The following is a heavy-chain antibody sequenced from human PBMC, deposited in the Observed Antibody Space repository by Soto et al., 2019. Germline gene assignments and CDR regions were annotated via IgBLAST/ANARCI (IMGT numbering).Heavy chain of an antibody. CDR1: GFTFSSYG. V-gene: IGHV3-33*01. CDR3: ARASELVWPGEKYYYGMDV. J-gene: IGHJ6*02. Sequence: QVQLVESGGGVVQPGRSLRLSCAASGFTFSSYGMHWVRQAPGKGLEWVAVIWYDGSNKYYADSVKGRFTISRDNSKNTLYLQMNSLRAEDTAVYYCARASELVWPGEKYYYGMDVWGQGTTVTVSS. CDR2: IWYDGSNK. D-gene: IGHD6-6*01.